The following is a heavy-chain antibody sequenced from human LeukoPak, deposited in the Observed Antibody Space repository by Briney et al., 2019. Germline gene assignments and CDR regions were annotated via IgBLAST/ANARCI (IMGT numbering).Heavy chain of an antibody. Sequence: LPGRSLRLSCAASGFTFSSYGMHWVRQAPGKGLEWVAVISYDGSYQAYADSVKGRFTVSRDSSKNTLYLQLNSLRPEDTGLYYCARERRRDGYNYKDYWGQGTQVSVSS. CDR1: GFTFSSYG. CDR3: ARERRRDGYNYKDY. V-gene: IGHV3-30*04. D-gene: IGHD5-24*01. J-gene: IGHJ4*02. CDR2: ISYDGSYQ.